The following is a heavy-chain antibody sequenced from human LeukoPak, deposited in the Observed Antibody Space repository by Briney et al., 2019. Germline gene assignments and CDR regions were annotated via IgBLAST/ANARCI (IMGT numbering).Heavy chain of an antibody. D-gene: IGHD6-6*01. V-gene: IGHV4-34*01. CDR3: ARGRVPFSSSPFDY. J-gene: IGHJ4*02. Sequence: SETLSLTCAVYVVSFSANYWSWIRQPPGKGLEWIGEINHSGSTNYNPSLKSRVTISLDTSKNQFSLKLTSVTAADTAVYYCARGRVPFSSSPFDYWGQGTLVTVSS. CDR2: INHSGST. CDR1: VVSFSANY.